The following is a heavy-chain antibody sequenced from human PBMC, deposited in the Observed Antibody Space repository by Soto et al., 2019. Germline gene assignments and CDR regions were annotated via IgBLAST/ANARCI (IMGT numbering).Heavy chain of an antibody. CDR2: IYYSGST. V-gene: IGHV4-59*06. Sequence: PSETLSLTCTVSGGTISSWYWSWIRQPPGKGLEWIGYIYYSGSTYYNPSLKSRVTISVDTSKNQFSLKLSSVTAADTAVYYCARDLQYSRLFYGMDVWGQGTTVTVSS. D-gene: IGHD6-13*01. CDR1: GGTISSWY. CDR3: ARDLQYSRLFYGMDV. J-gene: IGHJ6*02.